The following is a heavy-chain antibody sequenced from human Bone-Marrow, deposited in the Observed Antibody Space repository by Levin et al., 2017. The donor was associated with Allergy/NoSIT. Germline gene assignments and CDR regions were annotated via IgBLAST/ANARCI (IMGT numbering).Heavy chain of an antibody. J-gene: IGHJ4*02. CDR2: ISWNSGSI. CDR3: AKGSVLMVYAFDY. V-gene: IGHV3-9*01. CDR1: GFTFDDYA. Sequence: GGSLRLSCAASGFTFDDYAMHWVRQAPGKGLEWVSGISWNSGSIGYADSVKGRFTISRDNAKNSLYLQMNSLRAEDTALYYCAKGSVLMVYAFDYWGQGTLVTVSS. D-gene: IGHD2-8*01.